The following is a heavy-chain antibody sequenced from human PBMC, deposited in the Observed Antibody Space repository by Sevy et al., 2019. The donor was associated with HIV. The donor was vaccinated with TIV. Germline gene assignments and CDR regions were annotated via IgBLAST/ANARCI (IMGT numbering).Heavy chain of an antibody. CDR2: ISSDGVST. CDR1: RFTFSSDS. D-gene: IGHD3-3*01. V-gene: IGHV3-64D*06. Sequence: GGSLRLSCVASRFTFSSDSMNWVRQTPGKGLKYVSAISSDGVSTYYTDSVRGRFTISRDNSKNTLYLQMSSLRVEDTAVYYCVKDPDYNFWRGDYGMDVWGQGTTVTVSS. J-gene: IGHJ6*02. CDR3: VKDPDYNFWRGDYGMDV.